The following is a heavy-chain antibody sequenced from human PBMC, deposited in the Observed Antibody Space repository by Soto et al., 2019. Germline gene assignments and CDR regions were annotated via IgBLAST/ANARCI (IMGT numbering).Heavy chain of an antibody. J-gene: IGHJ3*02. D-gene: IGHD2-2*01. CDR2: IYYSGST. CDR1: GGSVSSGSYY. CDR3: ARDSTFDI. Sequence: SETLSLTCTVSGGSVSSGSYYWSWIRQPPGKGLEWIGYIYYSGSTNYNPSLKSRVTISVDTSKNQFSLKLSSVTAADTAMYYCARDSTFDIWGQGTMVTVSS. V-gene: IGHV4-61*01.